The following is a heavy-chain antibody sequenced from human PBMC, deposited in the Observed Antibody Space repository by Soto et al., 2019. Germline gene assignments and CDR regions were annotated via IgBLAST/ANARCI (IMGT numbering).Heavy chain of an antibody. Sequence: GGSLRLSCAASGFTFSDYYMSWIRQAPGKGLEWVSYISSSGSTIYYADSVKGRFTISRDNAKNSLYLQMNSLRAEDTAVYYCARRGIGGYCSGGSCPGRFDYWGQGTLVTVSS. D-gene: IGHD2-15*01. CDR2: ISSSGSTI. J-gene: IGHJ4*02. V-gene: IGHV3-11*04. CDR1: GFTFSDYY. CDR3: ARRGIGGYCSGGSCPGRFDY.